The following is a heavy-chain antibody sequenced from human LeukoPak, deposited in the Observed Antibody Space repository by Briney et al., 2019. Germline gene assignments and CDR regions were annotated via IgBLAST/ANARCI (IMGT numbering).Heavy chain of an antibody. Sequence: GGSLRLSCAASGFTFSTYSMTWVRQAPGKGLEWVANVKQDGSEKYYVDSVKGRFTISRDNTKNSLYLQMDSLRPEDTAVYFCARVRLVTTQYDAFAMWGQGTMVTVSS. V-gene: IGHV3-7*04. CDR2: VKQDGSEK. CDR3: ARVRLVTTQYDAFAM. J-gene: IGHJ3*02. D-gene: IGHD5-12*01. CDR1: GFTFSTYS.